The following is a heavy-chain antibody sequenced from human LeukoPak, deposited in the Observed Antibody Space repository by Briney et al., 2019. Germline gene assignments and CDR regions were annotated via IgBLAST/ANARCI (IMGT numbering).Heavy chain of an antibody. V-gene: IGHV1-24*01. CDR3: ATAGPDIVVVPAAPYVY. D-gene: IGHD2-2*01. CDR2: FDPEDGET. Sequence: ASVKVSCKVSGYTLTELSMHWVRQAPGKGLEWTGGFDPEDGETIYAQKFQGRVTMTEDTSTDTAYMELSSLRSEDTAVYYCATAGPDIVVVPAAPYVYWGQGTLVTVSS. J-gene: IGHJ4*02. CDR1: GYTLTELS.